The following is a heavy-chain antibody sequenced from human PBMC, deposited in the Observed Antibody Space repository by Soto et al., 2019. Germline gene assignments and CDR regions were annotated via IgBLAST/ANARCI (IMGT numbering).Heavy chain of an antibody. D-gene: IGHD3-22*01. J-gene: IGHJ4*02. CDR3: ARASRNYYDSSGYLYYFDY. Sequence: GGSLRLSCAASGFTFSNYAMSWVRQAPGKGLEWVSAISGSGGSTYYADSVKGRFTISRDNSKNTLYLQMNSLRAEDTAVYYCARASRNYYDSSGYLYYFDYWGQGTLVTVSS. CDR1: GFTFSNYA. V-gene: IGHV3-23*01. CDR2: ISGSGGST.